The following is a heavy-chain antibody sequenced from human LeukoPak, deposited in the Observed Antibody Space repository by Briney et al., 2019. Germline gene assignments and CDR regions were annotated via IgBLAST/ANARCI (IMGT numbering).Heavy chain of an antibody. J-gene: IGHJ6*03. Sequence: SVKVSCKASGGTFSSYAISWVRQAPGQGLEWMGGIIPIFGTANYAQKFQGRVTITADKSTSTAYMELSSLRSEDTAVYYSARDTCTNGVCYLYYYMDVWGKGTTVTVSS. CDR2: IIPIFGTA. D-gene: IGHD2-8*01. CDR3: ARDTCTNGVCYLYYYMDV. V-gene: IGHV1-69*06. CDR1: GGTFSSYA.